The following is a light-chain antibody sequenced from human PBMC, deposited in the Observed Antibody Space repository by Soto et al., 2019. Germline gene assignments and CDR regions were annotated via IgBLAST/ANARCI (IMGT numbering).Light chain of an antibody. CDR3: MQALQTTWT. Sequence: DIVMTQSPLSLPVTPGEPASISWRSSQSLLHSNGYNYLDWYLQKPGQSRQLLIYLGSNRASGVPDRFSGSGSDTDSTLKISRVEAEDVGVYYCMQALQTTWTFGQGTKVDIK. CDR1: QSLLHSNGYNY. CDR2: LGS. V-gene: IGKV2-28*01. J-gene: IGKJ1*01.